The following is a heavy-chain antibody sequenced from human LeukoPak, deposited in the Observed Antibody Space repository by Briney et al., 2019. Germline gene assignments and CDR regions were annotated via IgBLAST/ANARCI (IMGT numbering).Heavy chain of an antibody. J-gene: IGHJ4*02. CDR3: AREQTTGFDQ. V-gene: IGHV4-4*07. D-gene: IGHD4-17*01. CDR1: GGPINNYF. Sequence: SETLSLTCTVSGGPINNYFWSWIRQPAGKGLESMGRIYSSGSTSYNPSLKNRLTISLDKTKNQVSLKLTSVTAADTAMYVCAREQTTGFDQWGQGTLVTVSS. CDR2: IYSSGST.